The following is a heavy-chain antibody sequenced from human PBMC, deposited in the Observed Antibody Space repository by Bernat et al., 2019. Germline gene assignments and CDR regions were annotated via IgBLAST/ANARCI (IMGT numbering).Heavy chain of an antibody. CDR2: INSDGSST. D-gene: IGHD2-15*01. J-gene: IGHJ6*02. CDR3: ATASGYCSGGSCYWYGMDV. CDR1: GFTFSSYW. V-gene: IGHV3-74*01. Sequence: EVQLVESGGGLVQPGGSLRLSCAASGFTFSSYWMHWVRQAPVKGLVWVSRINSDGSSTSYADSVKGRFTISRDNAKNTLYLQMNSLRAEDTAVYYCATASGYCSGGSCYWYGMDVWGQGTTVTVSS.